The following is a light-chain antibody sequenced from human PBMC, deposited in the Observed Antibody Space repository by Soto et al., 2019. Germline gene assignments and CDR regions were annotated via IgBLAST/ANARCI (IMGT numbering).Light chain of an antibody. CDR1: QSISSN. J-gene: IGKJ1*01. Sequence: EIVMTQSPATLSVSPGERATLSCRASQSISSNLVWYQQKAGQAPRLLIYGASTRATGIPARFSGSGSETDFTLTISSLEPEDFAVYYCLQRSNWPPWTFGQGTKVDIK. CDR2: GAS. V-gene: IGKV3-11*01. CDR3: LQRSNWPPWT.